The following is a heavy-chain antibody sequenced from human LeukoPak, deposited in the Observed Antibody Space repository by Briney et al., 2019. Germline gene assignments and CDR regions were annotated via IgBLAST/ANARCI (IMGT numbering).Heavy chain of an antibody. D-gene: IGHD4-17*01. CDR2: ISSSSSTI. V-gene: IGHV3-48*04. J-gene: IGHJ4*02. CDR1: GFTFSSYG. CDR3: ARVSRDDYVAVDFDY. Sequence: PGGSLRLSCAASGFTFSSYGMHWVRQAPGKGLEWVSYISSSSSTIYYADSVKGRFTISRDNAKNSLYLQMNSLRAEDTAVYYCARVSRDDYVAVDFDYWGQGTLVTVSS.